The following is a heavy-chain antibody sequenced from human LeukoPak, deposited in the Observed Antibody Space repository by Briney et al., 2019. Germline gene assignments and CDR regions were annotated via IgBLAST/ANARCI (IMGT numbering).Heavy chain of an antibody. CDR2: ISGSGGST. D-gene: IGHD3-22*01. V-gene: IGHV3-23*01. J-gene: IGHJ3*02. Sequence: PGGSLRLSCAASGFTFSSYAMSWVRQAPGKGLEWVSAISGSGGSTYYADSVKGRFTISRDNSKNTLYLQMNSLRAEDTAVYYCARASAYYYDSSGYPPDAFDIWGQGTMVTVSS. CDR3: ARASAYYYDSSGYPPDAFDI. CDR1: GFTFSSYA.